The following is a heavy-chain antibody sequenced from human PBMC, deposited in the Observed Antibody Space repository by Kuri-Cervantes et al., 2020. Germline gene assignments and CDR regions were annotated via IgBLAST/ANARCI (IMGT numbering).Heavy chain of an antibody. CDR3: AKLPVTYYYGSGLGDWYFDL. D-gene: IGHD3-10*01. J-gene: IGHJ2*01. CDR2: ISYDGSNK. V-gene: IGHV3-30*18. Sequence: GESLKISCAASGFTFSSYGMHWVRQAPGKGLEWVAVISYDGSNKYYADSVKGRFTISRDNSKNTLYLQMNSLRAEDTAVYYCAKLPVTYYYGSGLGDWYFDLWGRGTLVTDSS. CDR1: GFTFSSYG.